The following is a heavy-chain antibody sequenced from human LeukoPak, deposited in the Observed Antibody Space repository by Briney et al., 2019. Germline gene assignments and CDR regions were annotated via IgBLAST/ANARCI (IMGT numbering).Heavy chain of an antibody. J-gene: IGHJ4*02. D-gene: IGHD5-18*01. CDR1: GFTFSSYW. V-gene: IGHV4-34*01. CDR2: INHSGNT. CDR3: ARRTDTRGYRRFDY. Sequence: PGGSLRLSCAASGFTFSSYWMSWVRQAPGKGLECIGEINHSGNTNYNPSLKSRVTISVDTSKNQFSLKLSSVTAADTAVFHCARRTDTRGYRRFDYWGQGTLVTVSS.